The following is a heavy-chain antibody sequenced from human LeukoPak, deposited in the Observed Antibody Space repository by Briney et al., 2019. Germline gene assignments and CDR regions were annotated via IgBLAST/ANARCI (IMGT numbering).Heavy chain of an antibody. J-gene: IGHJ4*02. CDR2: IWYDGSNK. CDR1: GFTFSSYG. V-gene: IGHV3-33*01. Sequence: GGSLRLSCAASGFTFSSYGTHWVRQAPGKGLEWVAVIWYDGSNKYYADSVKGRFTISRDNSKNTLYLQMNSLRAEDTAVYYCARGQKTYYYDSSGPLYFDYWGQGTLVTVSS. D-gene: IGHD3-22*01. CDR3: ARGQKTYYYDSSGPLYFDY.